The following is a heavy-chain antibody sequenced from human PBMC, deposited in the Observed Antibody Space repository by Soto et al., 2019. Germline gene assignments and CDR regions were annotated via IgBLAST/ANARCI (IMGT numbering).Heavy chain of an antibody. Sequence: QVQLVESGGGVVQPGRSLRLSCAASGFTFSSYGMHWVRQAPGKGLEWVAVISYDGSNKYYADSVKGRFTISRDNSKNTLYLQMNSLRGEEPGVYYWAKELGPMITFWGVIVGGGYFDYWGQGTLVTVSS. D-gene: IGHD3-16*02. CDR2: ISYDGSNK. V-gene: IGHV3-30*18. J-gene: IGHJ4*02. CDR3: AKELGPMITFWGVIVGGGYFDY. CDR1: GFTFSSYG.